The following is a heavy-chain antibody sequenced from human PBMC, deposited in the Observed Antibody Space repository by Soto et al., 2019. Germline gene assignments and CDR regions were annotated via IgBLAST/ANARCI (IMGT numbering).Heavy chain of an antibody. Sequence: PGGSLRLPCAASGFTFSSYSLNWVRQAPGTGLEWVSSISSSSSYIYYADSVKGRFTISRDNAKNSLYLQMNSLRAEDTAVYYCASAALYYYDSSGFVYFDYWGQGTLVTVSS. CDR3: ASAALYYYDSSGFVYFDY. D-gene: IGHD3-22*01. CDR2: ISSSSSYI. V-gene: IGHV3-21*01. J-gene: IGHJ4*02. CDR1: GFTFSSYS.